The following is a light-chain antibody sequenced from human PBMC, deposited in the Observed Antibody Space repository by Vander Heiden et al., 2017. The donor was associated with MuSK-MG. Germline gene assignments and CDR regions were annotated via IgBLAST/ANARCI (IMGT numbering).Light chain of an antibody. CDR3: QQYGSSPET. CDR1: QRVHSNY. Sequence: PADRATLSCRPTQRVHSNYLAWYQQKPGQAPRLLVYGASSTATGIPDRFSGSGSGTDFTLTISRLEPEDVAVYYCQQYGSSPETFGQGTKLEIK. CDR2: GAS. V-gene: IGKV3-20*01. J-gene: IGKJ2*01.